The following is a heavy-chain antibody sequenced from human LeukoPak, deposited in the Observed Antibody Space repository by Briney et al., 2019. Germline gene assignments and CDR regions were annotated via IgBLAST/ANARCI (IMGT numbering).Heavy chain of an antibody. D-gene: IGHD6-13*01. CDR3: ARVYSSSWYGTDYYYGMDV. CDR1: GGTFSSYA. V-gene: IGHV1-69*04. J-gene: IGHJ6*02. CDR2: IIPILGIA. Sequence: SVKVSCKASGGTFSSYAISWVRQAPGQGLEWMGRIIPILGIANYAQKFQGRVTITADKSTSTAYMELSSLRSEDAAVYYCARVYSSSWYGTDYYYGMDVWGQGTTVTVSS.